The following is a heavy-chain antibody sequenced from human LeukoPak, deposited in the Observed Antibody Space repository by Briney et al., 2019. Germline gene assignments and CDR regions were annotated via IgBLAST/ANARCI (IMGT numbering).Heavy chain of an antibody. CDR3: GRQACPDY. CDR1: GFTFSDYN. CDR2: ISSSSNYV. V-gene: IGHV3-21*01. Sequence: GGSLRLSCAASGFTFSDYNMNWVRQAPGKGLEWVSSISSSSNYVYYADSVRGRFTISRDNAKNAVYLQLNSLRVDDTAVYYCGRQACPDYWGQGTLVTVSS. J-gene: IGHJ4*02.